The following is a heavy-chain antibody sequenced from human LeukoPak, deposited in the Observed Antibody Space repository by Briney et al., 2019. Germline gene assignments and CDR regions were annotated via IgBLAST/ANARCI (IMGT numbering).Heavy chain of an antibody. D-gene: IGHD6-13*01. CDR1: GFTSRGYS. Sequence: GGTLRLSRAPSGFTSRGYSMTWVREAAGKGVGWVSSISSSSSYINYADSVKGRFTISRDNAKNSLYLQMNSLRAEDTAVYYCARDRYSSSWYSLYNWFGPWGKRTLVTVAS. J-gene: IGHJ5*02. CDR2: ISSSSSYI. CDR3: ARDRYSSSWYSLYNWFGP. V-gene: IGHV3-21*01.